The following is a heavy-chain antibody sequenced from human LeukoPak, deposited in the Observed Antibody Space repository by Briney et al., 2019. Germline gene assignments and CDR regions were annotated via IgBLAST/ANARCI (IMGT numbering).Heavy chain of an antibody. J-gene: IGHJ4*02. CDR1: GGSISSGDYY. Sequence: PSETLSLTCTVSGGSISSGDYYWSWIRQPPGKGLEWIGYIYYSGSTNYNPSLKSRVTISVDTSKNQFSLKLSSVTAADTAVYYCAGGGHCSGGSCPSPYWGPGILVTVSS. CDR2: IYYSGST. D-gene: IGHD2-15*01. V-gene: IGHV4-61*08. CDR3: AGGGHCSGGSCPSPY.